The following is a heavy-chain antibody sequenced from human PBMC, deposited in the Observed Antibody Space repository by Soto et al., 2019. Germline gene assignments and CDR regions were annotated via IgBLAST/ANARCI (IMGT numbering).Heavy chain of an antibody. CDR1: GFTFSSYA. Sequence: QVQLVESGGGVVQPGRSLRLSCAASGFTFSSYAMHWVRQAPGKGLEWVAVISYDGSNKYYADSVKGRFTISRDNSKNTLYLQMNSLRAEDTAVYYCARDGAHYDFWSGYYTDYYGMDVWGQGTTVTVSS. CDR2: ISYDGSNK. D-gene: IGHD3-3*01. V-gene: IGHV3-30-3*01. CDR3: ARDGAHYDFWSGYYTDYYGMDV. J-gene: IGHJ6*02.